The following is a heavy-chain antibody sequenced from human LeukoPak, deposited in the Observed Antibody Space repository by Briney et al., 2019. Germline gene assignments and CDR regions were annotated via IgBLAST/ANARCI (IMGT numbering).Heavy chain of an antibody. CDR1: GFTFSSYG. V-gene: IGHV3-30*18. D-gene: IGHD4-17*01. CDR2: ISYDGSNK. CDR3: AKDRSYGDFIDY. Sequence: GRSLRLSCAASGFTFSSYGMYWVRQAPGKGLEWVAVISYDGSNKYYADSVKGRFTISRDNSKNTLYLQMNSLRAEDTAVYYCAKDRSYGDFIDYWGQGTLVTVSS. J-gene: IGHJ4*02.